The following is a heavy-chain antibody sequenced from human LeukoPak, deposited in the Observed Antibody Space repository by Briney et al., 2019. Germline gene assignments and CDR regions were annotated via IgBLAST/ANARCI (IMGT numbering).Heavy chain of an antibody. Sequence: SATLSLTCTVSGGSISSYYWSWVRQPAGKGLEGIGRIYTSGSTNYNPSLKSRLTMSVDTSKNQFSLKLSSVIAADTAVYYCARDAESDPHLRYFQHWGQGTLVTVSS. CDR2: IYTSGST. D-gene: IGHD2-21*01. V-gene: IGHV4-4*07. CDR3: ARDAESDPHLRYFQH. CDR1: GGSISSYY. J-gene: IGHJ1*01.